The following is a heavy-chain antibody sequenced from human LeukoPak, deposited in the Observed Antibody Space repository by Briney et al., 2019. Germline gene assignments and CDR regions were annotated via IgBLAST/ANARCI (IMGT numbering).Heavy chain of an antibody. CDR3: ARRKGAYSYYYYYMDV. Sequence: SETLSLTCTVSGGSISSSSYYGGWIRQPPGKGLEWIGSIYYSGSTYYNPSLKSRVTISVDTSKNQFSLKLSSVTAADTAVYYCARRKGAYSYYYYYMDVWGKGTPVTVSS. CDR1: GGSISSSSYY. CDR2: IYYSGST. J-gene: IGHJ6*03. V-gene: IGHV4-39*01. D-gene: IGHD4/OR15-4a*01.